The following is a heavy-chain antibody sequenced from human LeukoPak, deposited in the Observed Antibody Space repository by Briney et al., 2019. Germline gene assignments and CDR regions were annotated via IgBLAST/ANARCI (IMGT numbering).Heavy chain of an antibody. CDR1: GGSISSSSYY. CDR3: ASTTVTTLGMDV. Sequence: PSETLSLTCTVSGGSISSSSYYWGWIRQPPGKGLEWIGYIYYSGSTNYNPSLKSRVTISVDTSKNQFSLKLSSVTAADTAVYYCASTTVTTLGMDVWGQGTTVTVSS. D-gene: IGHD4-17*01. V-gene: IGHV4-61*05. CDR2: IYYSGST. J-gene: IGHJ6*02.